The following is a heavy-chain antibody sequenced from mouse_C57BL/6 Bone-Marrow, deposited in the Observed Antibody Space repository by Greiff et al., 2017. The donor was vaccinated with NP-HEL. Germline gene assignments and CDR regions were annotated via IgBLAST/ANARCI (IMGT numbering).Heavy chain of an antibody. V-gene: IGHV5-9-1*02. Sequence: EVHLVESGEGLVKPGGSLKLSCAASGFTFSSYAMSWVRQTPEKRLEWVAYISSGGDYIYYADTVKGRFTISRDNARNTLYLQMSSLKSEDTAMYYCTKRGYSNYFAYWGQGTLVTVSA. D-gene: IGHD2-5*01. CDR3: TKRGYSNYFAY. J-gene: IGHJ3*01. CDR2: ISSGGDYI. CDR1: GFTFSSYA.